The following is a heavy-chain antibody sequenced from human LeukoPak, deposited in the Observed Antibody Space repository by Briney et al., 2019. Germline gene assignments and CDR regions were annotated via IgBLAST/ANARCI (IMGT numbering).Heavy chain of an antibody. CDR3: ARDQDIVVVPAANGFDY. V-gene: IGHV1-2*02. J-gene: IGHJ4*02. CDR1: GYTFTGYY. CDR2: INPNSGGT. Sequence: AASVKVSCKASGYTFTGYYMHWVRQAPGQGLEWMGWINPNSGGTNYAQKFQGRVTMTRDTSISTAYMELSRLRSDDTAVYYCARDQDIVVVPAANGFDYWGQGTLVTVSS. D-gene: IGHD2-2*01.